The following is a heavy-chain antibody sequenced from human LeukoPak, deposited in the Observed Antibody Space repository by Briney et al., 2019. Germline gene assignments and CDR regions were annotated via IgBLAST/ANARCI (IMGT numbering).Heavy chain of an antibody. J-gene: IGHJ5*02. V-gene: IGHV4-59*11. D-gene: IGHD4-11*01. CDR1: GGSIRNHF. CDR3: AKDRNYFDA. CDR2: IYYTTNP. Sequence: SETLSLTCSVSGGSIRNHFWSWIRLPPGKGLEWIGNIYYTTNPNYSPSLASRVTISVDTSKNQLSLNLNSVSAADAAIYYCAKDRNYFDAWGQGTRVTVSS.